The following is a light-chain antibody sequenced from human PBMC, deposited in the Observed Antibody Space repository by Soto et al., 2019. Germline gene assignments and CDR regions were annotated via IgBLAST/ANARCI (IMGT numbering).Light chain of an antibody. V-gene: IGKV3-11*01. J-gene: IGKJ4*01. CDR3: QQRSNWPPRAT. Sequence: EVVLTQSPATLSLSPGERATLSCRASQSVSSYLAWYQQQPGQAPRLLIYDASNRSTGIPARFSGSGSGTDFTLTISSLVPEDFAVYYCQQRSNWPPRATFGGGTKEEIK. CDR1: QSVSSY. CDR2: DAS.